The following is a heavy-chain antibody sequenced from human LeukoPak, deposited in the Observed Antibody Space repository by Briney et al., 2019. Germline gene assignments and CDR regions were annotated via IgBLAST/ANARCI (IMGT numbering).Heavy chain of an antibody. CDR2: IYYSGST. D-gene: IGHD3-3*01. CDR1: GRSISSYY. CDR3: ARSFYYDFWSGYYSMTVGAFDI. Sequence: KPSETLSLTCTVSGRSISSYYWSWIRQPPGKGLEWIGYIYYSGSTNYNPSLKSRVTISVDTSKNQFSLKLSSVTAADTAVYYCARSFYYDFWSGYYSMTVGAFDIWGQGAMVTVSS. J-gene: IGHJ3*02. V-gene: IGHV4-59*01.